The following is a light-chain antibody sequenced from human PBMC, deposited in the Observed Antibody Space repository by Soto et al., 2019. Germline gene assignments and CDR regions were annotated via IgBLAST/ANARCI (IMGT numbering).Light chain of an antibody. V-gene: IGKV3-20*01. Sequence: EIVMTQSPGTLSGPPGERATLSCRASQSISTNLAWYQQKPGQTPRLLIYGASTRATDIPARFSGSGSGTDFTLTISRLEPEDFAVYYCQQYGSSGTFGQGTKVDIK. CDR3: QQYGSSGT. CDR1: QSISTN. CDR2: GAS. J-gene: IGKJ1*01.